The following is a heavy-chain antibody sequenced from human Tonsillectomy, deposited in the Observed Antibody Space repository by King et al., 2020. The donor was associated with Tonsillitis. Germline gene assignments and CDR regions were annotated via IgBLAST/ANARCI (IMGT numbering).Heavy chain of an antibody. Sequence: VQLVESGAEVKKPGASVKVSCKVSGYTLTELSMHWVRQAPGKGLEWMGGFDPEDGETIYAQKFQGRVAMTEDTSTDTAHMELSSLRSEDTAVYYCATGGYYYYGMDVWGQGTTVTVSS. V-gene: IGHV1-24*01. CDR1: GYTLTELS. CDR2: FDPEDGET. J-gene: IGHJ6*02. CDR3: ATGGYYYYGMDV.